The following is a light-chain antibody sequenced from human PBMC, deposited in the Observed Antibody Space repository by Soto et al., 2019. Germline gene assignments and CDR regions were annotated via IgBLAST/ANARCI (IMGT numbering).Light chain of an antibody. CDR3: QQRDIWPWT. CDR2: RAS. Sequence: EIVLTQSPSTLSVSHWQRATLSCRASRSVGSLLAWYQQKPGQAPRLLIYRASSRATGISGSFSGSGSGTEFTLTITSLQSEDFAVYYCQQRDIWPWTFGQGTKVDI. V-gene: IGKV3-15*01. CDR1: RSVGSL. J-gene: IGKJ1*01.